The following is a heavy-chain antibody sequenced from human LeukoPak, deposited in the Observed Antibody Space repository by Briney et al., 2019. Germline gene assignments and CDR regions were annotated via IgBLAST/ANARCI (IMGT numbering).Heavy chain of an antibody. V-gene: IGHV3-48*02. CDR1: GFTFSTYS. J-gene: IGHJ4*02. CDR3: VRDQTARFDY. D-gene: IGHD5-18*01. CDR2: ISSRTTTI. Sequence: GGSLRLSCAASGFTFSTYSMNWVRQAPGKGLEWTSYISSRTTTIYYADSVKGRFTISRDNAKNSLSLQMNSLRDEDTAVYYCVRDQTARFDYWGQGTLVTVSS.